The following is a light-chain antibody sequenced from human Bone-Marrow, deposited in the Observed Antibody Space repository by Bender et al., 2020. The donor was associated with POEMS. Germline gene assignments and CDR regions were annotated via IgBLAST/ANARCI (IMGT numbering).Light chain of an antibody. CDR2: SNY. J-gene: IGLJ3*02. V-gene: IGLV1-44*01. CDR3: GTWDRSLSAWV. CDR1: DSNFGGNN. Sequence: QSVLTQPPSASGTPGQSVIISCSGTDSNFGGNNVNWYQHLPGTAPRLVVYSNYQRPSGVPARFSGTKSATSATLAITGLQTGDEAEYYCGTWDRSLSAWVFGGGTKLTVL.